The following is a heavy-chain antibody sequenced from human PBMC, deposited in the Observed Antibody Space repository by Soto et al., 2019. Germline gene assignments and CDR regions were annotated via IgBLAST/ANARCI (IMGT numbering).Heavy chain of an antibody. CDR2: ISSSSSYI. V-gene: IGHV3-21*01. CDR1: GFTFSSYS. J-gene: IGHJ4*02. Sequence: LGGSLRLSCAASGFTFSSYSMNWVRQAPGKGLEWVSSISSSSSYIYYADSVKGRFTISRDNAKNSLYLQMNSLRAEDTAVYYCARDKLPGMVDYWGQGTLVTVSS. CDR3: ARDKLPGMVDY. D-gene: IGHD2-8*01.